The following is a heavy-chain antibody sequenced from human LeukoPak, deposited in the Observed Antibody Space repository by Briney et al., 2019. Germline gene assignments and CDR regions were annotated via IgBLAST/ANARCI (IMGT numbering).Heavy chain of an antibody. J-gene: IGHJ4*02. D-gene: IGHD6-19*01. Sequence: GGTLRLSCAASGLTFRSYAMSCVRQAPRKGLEWVSTVSGGVGTTYSADSVKVQFTISRDSSKNTAHLHLNSLRADDTARYYCAKDAPLVGYTSGWSSNSFDHWGQETLVTVSS. CDR3: AKDAPLVGYTSGWSSNSFDH. CDR1: GLTFRSYA. CDR2: VSGGVGTT. V-gene: IGHV3-23*01.